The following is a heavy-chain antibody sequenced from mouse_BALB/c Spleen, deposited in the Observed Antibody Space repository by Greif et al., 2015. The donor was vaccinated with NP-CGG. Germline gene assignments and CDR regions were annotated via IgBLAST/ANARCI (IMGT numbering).Heavy chain of an antibody. D-gene: IGHD2-3*01. Sequence: EVKLLESGAELVRPGALVKLSCKASGFNIKDYYMHWVKQRPEQGLEWIGWIDPENGNTIYDPKFQGKASITADTSSNTAYLQLSSLASEDTAAYYCARNGYYVFDYWGQGTTLTVSS. J-gene: IGHJ2*01. CDR2: IDPENGNT. CDR1: GFNIKDYY. CDR3: ARNGYYVFDY. V-gene: IGHV14-1*02.